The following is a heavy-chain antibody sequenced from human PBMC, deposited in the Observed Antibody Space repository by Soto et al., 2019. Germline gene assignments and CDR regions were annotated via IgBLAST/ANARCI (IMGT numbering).Heavy chain of an antibody. CDR1: GFTFSNAW. V-gene: IGHV3-15*07. CDR2: IKSKTDGGTT. CDR3: TTGIPVHYYDSSGPIDY. D-gene: IGHD3-22*01. Sequence: PGGSLRLSCAASGFTFSNAWMNWVRQAPGKGLEWVGRIKSKTDGGTTDYAAPVKGRFTISRDDSKNTLYLQMNSLKTEDTAVYYCTTGIPVHYYDSSGPIDYWGQGTLVPSPQ. J-gene: IGHJ4*02.